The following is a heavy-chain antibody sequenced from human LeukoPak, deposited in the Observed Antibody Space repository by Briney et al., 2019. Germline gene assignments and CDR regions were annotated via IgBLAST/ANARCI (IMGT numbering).Heavy chain of an antibody. CDR3: ARYDYGASVRSLDV. CDR1: GFTFTTYS. V-gene: IGHV3-23*01. D-gene: IGHD4-17*01. Sequence: GGSLRLSCAASGFTFTTYSMNWVRQAPGKGLEWVSAISGSGGSTYYADSVKGRFTISRDNSKNTLYLQMNSLRAEDTAVYYCARYDYGASVRSLDVWGKGTTVTISS. CDR2: ISGSGGST. J-gene: IGHJ6*04.